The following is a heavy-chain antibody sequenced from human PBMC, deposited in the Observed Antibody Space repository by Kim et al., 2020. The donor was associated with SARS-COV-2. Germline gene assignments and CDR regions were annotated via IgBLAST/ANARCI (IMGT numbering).Heavy chain of an antibody. J-gene: IGHJ4*02. D-gene: IGHD6-19*01. Sequence: NPSLKCGVTISIDTSKNQFSLRVSSVHAADTAVYYCAITGYSSGWYQFDYWGQGTLVTVSS. V-gene: IGHV4-39*01. CDR3: AITGYSSGWYQFDY.